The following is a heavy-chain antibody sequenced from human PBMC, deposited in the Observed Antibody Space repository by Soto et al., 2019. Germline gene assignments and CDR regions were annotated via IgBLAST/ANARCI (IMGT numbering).Heavy chain of an antibody. CDR1: GDSISSPDYY. CDR2: VYYRGSI. CDR3: ARVTFTPNWFDS. V-gene: IGHV4-30-4*01. Sequence: SETLSLTCSVSGDSISSPDYYWSWIRQAPEKGLELIGYVYYRGSIYYTPSFESRVSISVDTSKNQFSLRLTSVTAADLAMYFCARVTFTPNWFDSWGQGILVTVSS. J-gene: IGHJ5*01. D-gene: IGHD3-3*02.